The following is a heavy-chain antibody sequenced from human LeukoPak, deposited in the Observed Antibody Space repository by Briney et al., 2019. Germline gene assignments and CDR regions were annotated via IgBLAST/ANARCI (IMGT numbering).Heavy chain of an antibody. CDR2: INPNSGGT. J-gene: IGHJ4*02. CDR1: GYTFTAYY. Sequence: ASVKVSCKASGYTFTAYYMHWVRQAPGQGLEWMGWINPNSGGTNYAQKFKGWVTLTRDTSVNTTYMELSRLTSDVTAVYFCARGTPGSYLGYWGQGTLVTVSP. CDR3: ARGTPGSYLGY. V-gene: IGHV1-2*04. D-gene: IGHD3-16*02.